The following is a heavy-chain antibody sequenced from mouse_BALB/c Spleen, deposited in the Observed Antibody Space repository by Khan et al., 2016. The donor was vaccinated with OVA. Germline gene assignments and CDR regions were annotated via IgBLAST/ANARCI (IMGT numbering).Heavy chain of an antibody. V-gene: IGHV3-2*02. D-gene: IGHD1-1*01. J-gene: IGHJ2*01. CDR1: CYSLPSDSA. CDR3: ASGKLLLRYPDYFDY. CDR2: LRYSGSP. Sequence: EVKLEESGPCLLKPSPSLSLTCPVTCYSLPSDSAWNWIRQFPGPQLEWMAYLRYSGSPPFTPSLRRRISIPRDTSKNQFFLQLNSVTTEDTATYYCASGKLLLRYPDYFDYWGQGTTLTVSS.